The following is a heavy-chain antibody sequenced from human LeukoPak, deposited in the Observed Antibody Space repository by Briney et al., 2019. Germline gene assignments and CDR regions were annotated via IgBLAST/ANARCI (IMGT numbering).Heavy chain of an antibody. CDR2: ISGSGGST. V-gene: IGHV3-23*01. D-gene: IGHD2-2*01. J-gene: IGHJ3*02. Sequence: QPGGSLRLSCAASGFTFSSYAMSWVRQAPGKGLEWVSAISGSGGSTYYADSVKGRFTIPRDNSKNTLYLQMNSLRAEDTAVYYCAKGGYCSSTSCYLGAFDIWGQGTMVTVSS. CDR3: AKGGYCSSTSCYLGAFDI. CDR1: GFTFSSYA.